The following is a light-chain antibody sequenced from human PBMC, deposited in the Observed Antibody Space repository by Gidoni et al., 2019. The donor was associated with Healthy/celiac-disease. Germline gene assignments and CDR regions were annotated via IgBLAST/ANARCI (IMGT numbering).Light chain of an antibody. CDR3: QRSYSTPT. CDR2: AAS. V-gene: IGKV1-39*01. CDR1: QSISSY. Sequence: DIQMTQSPSSLSASVGDRVTITCRASQSISSYLNWYQQKPGKAPKLLIYAASSLQSGVPSRFSGSGAGTDFTLTISSLQPEDFATYYCQRSYSTPTFGPGTKVEIK. J-gene: IGKJ3*01.